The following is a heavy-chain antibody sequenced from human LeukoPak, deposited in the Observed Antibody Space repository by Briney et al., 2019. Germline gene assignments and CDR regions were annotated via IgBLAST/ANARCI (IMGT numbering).Heavy chain of an antibody. V-gene: IGHV4-34*01. J-gene: IGHJ4*02. Sequence: SETLSLTCAVDGGSFSGYYWSWIRQPPGKGLGWIGEINLSVSTNYNPSLKSRVIISVDTYNTPFSQKPSSVTAADTAVYSCARGSMDGYFDYWGQGTLVTVSS. CDR3: ARGSMDGYFDY. CDR1: GGSFSGYY. D-gene: IGHD2/OR15-2a*01. CDR2: INLSVST.